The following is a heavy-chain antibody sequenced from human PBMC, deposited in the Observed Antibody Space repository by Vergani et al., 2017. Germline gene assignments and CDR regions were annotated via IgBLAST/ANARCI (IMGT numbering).Heavy chain of an antibody. CDR1: GFTFSSFG. CDR2: ISYDGSNK. D-gene: IGHD1-7*01. J-gene: IGHJ6*03. Sequence: QVQLVESGGGVVQPGRSLRLSCAASGFTFSSFGMHWVRQAPGKGLEWVAVISYDGSNKYYADSVKGRFTISRDNSKNTLYLQMNSLRAEDTAVYYCAKGWGDWNWNYGSHYMDVWGKGTTVTVSS. CDR3: AKGWGDWNWNYGSHYMDV. V-gene: IGHV3-30*18.